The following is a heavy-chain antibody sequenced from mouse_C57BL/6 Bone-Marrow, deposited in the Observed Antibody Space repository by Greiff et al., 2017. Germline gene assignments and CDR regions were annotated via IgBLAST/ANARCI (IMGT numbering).Heavy chain of an antibody. D-gene: IGHD2-3*01. CDR1: GFTFSSYG. V-gene: IGHV5-6*01. CDR2: ISRGGSYT. J-gene: IGHJ1*03. Sequence: EVQLVESGGDLVKPGGSLKLSCAASGFTFSSYGMSWVRQTPDKRLEWVATISRGGSYTYYPDSVKGRFTISRDNAKNTLDLQMSSLKSEDTAMYYCARLGYYEGWYFDVWGTGTTVTVSS. CDR3: ARLGYYEGWYFDV.